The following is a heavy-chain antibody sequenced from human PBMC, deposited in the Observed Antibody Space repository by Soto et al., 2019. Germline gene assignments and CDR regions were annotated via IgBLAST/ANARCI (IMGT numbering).Heavy chain of an antibody. CDR1: GFSLSSTRMA. V-gene: IGHV2-5*02. CDR3: AHIVVAGLGYYFDY. D-gene: IGHD6-19*01. CDR2: IYWDDDN. Sequence: QITLKESGPTLVKPTQTLTLTCTFSGFSLSSTRMAVGWMRQPPGKALEWLALIYWDDDNRYSPFLKSRLTITKDTSKNQVVLTMSNMDPVDTARYYCAHIVVAGLGYYFDYWGQGTLVTVSS. J-gene: IGHJ4*02.